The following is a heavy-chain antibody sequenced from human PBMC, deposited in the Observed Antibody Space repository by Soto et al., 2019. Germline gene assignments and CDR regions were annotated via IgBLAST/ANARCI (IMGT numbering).Heavy chain of an antibody. J-gene: IGHJ4*02. Sequence: SETLSLTCAVSGASISGSYYYWAWLRQSPGKGPEWIGSVFYTGFTSYNPSLESRVSVSVDTSKSQFSLKLSAVTAADTAVYYCATSQKGYNWNYFDHWGQGALVTV. CDR1: GASISGSYYY. CDR2: VFYTGFT. CDR3: ATSQKGYNWNYFDH. V-gene: IGHV4-39*01. D-gene: IGHD1-20*01.